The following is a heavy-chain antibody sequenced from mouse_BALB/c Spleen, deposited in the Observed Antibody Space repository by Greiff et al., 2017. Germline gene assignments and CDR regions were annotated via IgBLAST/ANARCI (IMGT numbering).Heavy chain of an antibody. D-gene: IGHD2-14*01. CDR3: ASYYRYDGFAY. V-gene: IGHV5-9*03. J-gene: IGHJ3*01. CDR1: GFTFSSYT. CDR2: ISSGGGNT. Sequence: EVQLVESGGGLVKPGGSLKLSCAASGFTFSSYTMSWVRQTPEKRLEWVATISSGGGNTYYPDSVKGRFTISRDNAKNNLYLQMSSLRSEDTALYYCASYYRYDGFAYWGQGTLVTVSA.